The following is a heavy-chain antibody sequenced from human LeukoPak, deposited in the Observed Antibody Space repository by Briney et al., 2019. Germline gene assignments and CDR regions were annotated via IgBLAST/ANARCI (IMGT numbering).Heavy chain of an antibody. Sequence: GGTLRLSCAASGFTFSSYGMNWVRRAPGKGLEWVSYISSSGSTIYYADSVKGRFTISRDNAKNSLYLQMNSLRAEDTAVYYCAELVITMIGGVWGKGTTVTISS. CDR2: ISSSGSTI. D-gene: IGHD3-10*02. J-gene: IGHJ6*04. V-gene: IGHV3-48*04. CDR3: AELVITMIGGV. CDR1: GFTFSSYG.